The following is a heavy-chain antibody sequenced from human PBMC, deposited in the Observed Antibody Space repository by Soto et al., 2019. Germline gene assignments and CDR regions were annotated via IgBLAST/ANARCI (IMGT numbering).Heavy chain of an antibody. Sequence: GASVKVSCKASGYTFTSYNIHWVRQAPGRGLERMGVINPSGGGTSYAETFQGRVSMARNPSTSTAYMELSSLRSEDTAVYYCASKTDSSSSTYYYYYGMDVWGQGTTVTVSS. CDR2: INPSGGGT. J-gene: IGHJ6*02. CDR1: GYTFTSYN. CDR3: ASKTDSSSSTYYYYYGMDV. V-gene: IGHV1-46*01. D-gene: IGHD6-6*01.